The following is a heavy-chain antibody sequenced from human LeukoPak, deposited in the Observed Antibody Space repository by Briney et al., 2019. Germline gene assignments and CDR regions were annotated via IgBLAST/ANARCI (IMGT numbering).Heavy chain of an antibody. CDR1: GYTFIGYY. J-gene: IGHJ4*02. Sequence: ASVKVSFKASGYTFIGYYIHWLRQAPGQGLEWMGWINPNSGATNYAQKFQGRVTMTRDTSISTAYMELSRLISDDTAVYYCARETGTTSKYFDYWGQGALLTVSS. V-gene: IGHV1-2*02. CDR3: ARETGTTSKYFDY. D-gene: IGHD1-1*01. CDR2: INPNSGAT.